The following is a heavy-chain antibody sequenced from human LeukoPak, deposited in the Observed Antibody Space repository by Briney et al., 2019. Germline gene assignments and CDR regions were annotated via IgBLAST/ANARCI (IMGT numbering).Heavy chain of an antibody. CDR3: VRPMTTTRNFEH. CDR2: ISFDGKNK. V-gene: IGHV3-30*03. J-gene: IGHJ4*02. Sequence: GGALRVSCAASGFTFSSQPMHWVRQTPGKGLGWVALISFDGKNKFYGDSVIGRFTISRDNTKNTLFLQMNSLRAEDMGVYYCVRPMTTTRNFEHWAQGTLVTVSS. D-gene: IGHD1-1*01. CDR1: GFTFSSQP.